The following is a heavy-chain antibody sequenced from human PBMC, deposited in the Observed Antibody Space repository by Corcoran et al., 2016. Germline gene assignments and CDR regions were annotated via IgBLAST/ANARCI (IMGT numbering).Heavy chain of an antibody. D-gene: IGHD2-15*01. V-gene: IGHV1-69*01. CDR1: GGTFSSYA. CDR2: IIPIFGTA. Sequence: QVQLVQSGAEVKKPGSSVKVSCKASGGTFSSYAISWVRQAPGQGLEWMGGIIPIFGTANYAQKFQGRVTITADESTSTAYMELSSLRSEDTAVYYCARSNCSGGSFHGWFDPWGQGTLVTVSS. CDR3: ARSNCSGGSFHGWFDP. J-gene: IGHJ5*02.